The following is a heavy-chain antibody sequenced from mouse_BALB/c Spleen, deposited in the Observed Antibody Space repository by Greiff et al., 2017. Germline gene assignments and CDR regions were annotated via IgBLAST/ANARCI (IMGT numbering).Heavy chain of an antibody. CDR2: IWGDGST. Sequence: VQLVESGPGLVAPSQSLSITCTVSGFSLTGYGVNWVRQPPGKGLEWLGMIWGDGSTDYNSALKSRLSISKDNSKSQVFLKMNSLQTDDTARYYCARERYGNYVYYYALGYWGQGTSVTVSS. J-gene: IGHJ4*01. D-gene: IGHD2-10*02. CDR3: ARERYGNYVYYYALGY. V-gene: IGHV2-6-7*01. CDR1: GFSLTGYG.